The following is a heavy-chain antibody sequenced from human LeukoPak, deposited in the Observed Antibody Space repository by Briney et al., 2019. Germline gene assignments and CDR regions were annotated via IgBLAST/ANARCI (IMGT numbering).Heavy chain of an antibody. CDR3: ARGYSGYDYNY. J-gene: IGHJ4*02. CDR2: IYHSGST. CDR1: GGSISSDY. D-gene: IGHD5-12*01. Sequence: SETLSLTCTVSGGSISSDYWSWIRQPPGKGLEWIGYIYHSGSTNYNPSLKSRVTISVHTSKNQFSLKLSSVTAADTAVYYCARGYSGYDYNYWGQGTLVTVSS. V-gene: IGHV4-59*01.